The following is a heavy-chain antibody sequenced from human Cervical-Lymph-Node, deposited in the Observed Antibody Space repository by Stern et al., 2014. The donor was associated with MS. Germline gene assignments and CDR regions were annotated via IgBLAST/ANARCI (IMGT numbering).Heavy chain of an antibody. V-gene: IGHV1-69*01. D-gene: IGHD4-17*01. CDR2: VGPLFGKP. Sequence: VQLLESGAEVKKPGSSVKVSCKASGGTFSNYATSWVRQAPGQGLEWLGGVGPLFGKPNSAQKFQGRVTITADESTSTAYMDLSSLRSEDTAVYYCASPLTATSVPFGYYGMDVWGQGTTVTVS. CDR3: ASPLTATSVPFGYYGMDV. CDR1: GGTFSNYA. J-gene: IGHJ6*02.